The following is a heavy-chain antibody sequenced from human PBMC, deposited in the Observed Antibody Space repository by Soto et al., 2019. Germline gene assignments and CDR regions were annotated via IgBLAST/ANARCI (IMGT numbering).Heavy chain of an antibody. CDR2: ISSSSSTI. V-gene: IGHV3-48*02. J-gene: IGHJ6*02. Sequence: GGSLRLSCAASGFTFSSYSMNWVRQAPGKGLEWVSYISSSSSTIYYADSVKGRFTISRDNAKNSLYLQMNSLRDEDTAVYYCARTITMVRGVRFYYYYGMDVWGQGTTVTVSS. CDR3: ARTITMVRGVRFYYYYGMDV. D-gene: IGHD3-10*01. CDR1: GFTFSSYS.